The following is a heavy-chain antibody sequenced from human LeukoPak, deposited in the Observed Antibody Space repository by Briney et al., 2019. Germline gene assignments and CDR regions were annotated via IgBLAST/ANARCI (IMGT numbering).Heavy chain of an antibody. V-gene: IGHV4-34*01. CDR1: GGSFSGYY. CDR3: AKSEGYGLIDY. J-gene: IGHJ4*02. D-gene: IGHD5-12*01. Sequence: SETLSLTCAVYGGSFSGYYWSWIRQPPGKGLEWIGEINHSGSTNYNPSLKSRVTISVDTSKNQFSLKLSSVTAADTAVYYCAKSEGYGLIDYWGQGTLVTVSS. CDR2: INHSGST.